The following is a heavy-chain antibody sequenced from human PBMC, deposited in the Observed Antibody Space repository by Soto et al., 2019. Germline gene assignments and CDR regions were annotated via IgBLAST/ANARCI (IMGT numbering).Heavy chain of an antibody. CDR1: GGSFSGYY. CDR3: AREARPIWGSYRLSNCWYFDL. J-gene: IGHJ2*01. CDR2: INHSGST. V-gene: IGHV4-34*01. D-gene: IGHD3-16*02. Sequence: QVQLQQWGAGLLKPSETLSLTCAVYGGSFSGYYWSWIRQPPGKGLEWIGEINHSGSTNYNPSLNSRLAISVETSNNQLSLKLCSVTAADRGLYCCAREARPIWGSYRLSNCWYFDLWGRGTLVTYSS.